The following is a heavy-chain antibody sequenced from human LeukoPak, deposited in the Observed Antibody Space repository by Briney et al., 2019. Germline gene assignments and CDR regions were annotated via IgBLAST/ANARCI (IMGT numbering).Heavy chain of an antibody. CDR3: ARGLSGWYKSYYFDY. CDR1: SGSISGYY. Sequence: SETLSLTCTVSSGSISGYYWSWIRQPAGGGLEWIGRIYTSGSTNYNPSLESRVTISVDKSKNQFSLKLSSVTAADTAVYYCARGLSGWYKSYYFDYWGQGTLVTVSS. J-gene: IGHJ4*02. D-gene: IGHD6-19*01. V-gene: IGHV4-4*07. CDR2: IYTSGST.